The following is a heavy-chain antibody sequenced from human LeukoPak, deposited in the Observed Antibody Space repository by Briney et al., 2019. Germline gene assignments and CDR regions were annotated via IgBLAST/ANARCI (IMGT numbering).Heavy chain of an antibody. CDR1: GGSISSSSYY. CDR2: IYYSGST. V-gene: IGHV4-39*07. D-gene: IGHD2-15*01. Sequence: NTSETLSLTCTVSGGSISSSSYYWGWIRQPPGKGLEWIGSIYYSGSTYYNPSLKSRVTISVDTSKNQFSLKLSSVTAADTAVYYCAREGYIVVVVAAGHWFDPWGQGTLVTVSS. J-gene: IGHJ5*02. CDR3: AREGYIVVVVAAGHWFDP.